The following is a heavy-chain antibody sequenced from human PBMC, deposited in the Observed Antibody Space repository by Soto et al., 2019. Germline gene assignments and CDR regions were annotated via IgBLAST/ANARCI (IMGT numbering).Heavy chain of an antibody. V-gene: IGHV5-51*01. CDR1: GSSFTNNW. CDR3: ARRISMVTDGSFDI. CDR2: IFPGDLTPDT. D-gene: IGHD4-17*01. Sequence: GESLKISCKGSGSSFTNNWIGWVRQMPGKGLEWMGLIFPGDLTPDTRYSPSFQGQVTISVDKSISTAYLQWTSLKASDTAMYYCARRISMVTDGSFDIWGQGTMVTVSS. J-gene: IGHJ3*02.